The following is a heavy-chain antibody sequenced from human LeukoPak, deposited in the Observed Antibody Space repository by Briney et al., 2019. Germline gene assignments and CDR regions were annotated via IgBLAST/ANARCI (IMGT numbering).Heavy chain of an antibody. CDR1: GFTFSSYW. D-gene: IGHD3-22*01. CDR3: AKDSSADDSSGYSYYFDY. CDR2: VKQDGSEK. J-gene: IGHJ4*02. Sequence: PGGSLRLSCAASGFTFSSYWMTWVRQVTGKGLEWVANVKQDGSEKYYADSVKGRFTISRDNAKNSLYLQMNSLRAEDTAVYYCAKDSSADDSSGYSYYFDYWGQGTLVTVSS. V-gene: IGHV3-7*01.